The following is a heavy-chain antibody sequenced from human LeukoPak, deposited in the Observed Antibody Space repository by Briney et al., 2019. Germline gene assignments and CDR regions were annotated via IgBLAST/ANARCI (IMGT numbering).Heavy chain of an antibody. V-gene: IGHV4-34*01. CDR3: ASSIAARVY. Sequence: RTSETLSLTCAVYGGSFSGYYWSWIRQPPGKGLEWIGEINHSGSTNYNPSLKSRITISVDTSKNQFSLKLTSVTAADTAVYYCASSIAARVYWGPGTLVTVSS. CDR1: GGSFSGYY. J-gene: IGHJ4*02. D-gene: IGHD6-6*01. CDR2: INHSGST.